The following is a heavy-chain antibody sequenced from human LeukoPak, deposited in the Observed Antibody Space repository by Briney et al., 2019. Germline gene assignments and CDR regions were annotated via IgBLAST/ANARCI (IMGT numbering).Heavy chain of an antibody. Sequence: SGGSLRLSCAASGFTFSSYSMNWVRQAPGKGLEWVSSISSSSSYIYYADSVKGRFTISRDNAKNSLYPQMNSLRAEDTAVYYCARHVLGRWLQLSPTPYYFDYWGQGTLVTVSS. CDR2: ISSSSSYI. CDR1: GFTFSSYS. V-gene: IGHV3-21*01. D-gene: IGHD5-12*01. J-gene: IGHJ4*02. CDR3: ARHVLGRWLQLSPTPYYFDY.